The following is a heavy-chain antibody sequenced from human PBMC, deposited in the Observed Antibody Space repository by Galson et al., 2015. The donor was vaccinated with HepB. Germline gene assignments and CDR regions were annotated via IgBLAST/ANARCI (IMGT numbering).Heavy chain of an antibody. CDR3: ARLCRSDSCLSLGFDP. CDR1: GGSISSYY. V-gene: IGHV4-59*08. CDR2: INYSGTT. Sequence: SETLSLTCTVSGGSISSYYWSWIRQPPGRGLEWIAYINYSGTTNYNPSLKSRVTISVDTSKNQFSLKLSSVTAADTAVYYCARLCRSDSCLSLGFDPWGQGTLVTVSS. J-gene: IGHJ5*02. D-gene: IGHD2-2*01.